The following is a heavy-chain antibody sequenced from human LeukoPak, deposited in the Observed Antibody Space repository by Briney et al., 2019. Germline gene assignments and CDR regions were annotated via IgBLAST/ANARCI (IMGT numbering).Heavy chain of an antibody. V-gene: IGHV4-39*01. Sequence: SETLSLTCTVSGCSISSSSYYWGWIRQPPGKGLEWIGSIYYSGSTYYNPSLKSRVTISVDASKNQFSLKLSSVTAADTAVYYCARHISRVMIVSFWGPGTLVTVSS. CDR3: ARHISRVMIVSF. J-gene: IGHJ4*02. CDR1: GCSISSSSYY. CDR2: IYYSGST. D-gene: IGHD3-22*01.